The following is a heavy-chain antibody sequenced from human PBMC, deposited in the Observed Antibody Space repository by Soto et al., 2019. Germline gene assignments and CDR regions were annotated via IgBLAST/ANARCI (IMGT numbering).Heavy chain of an antibody. CDR2: ISGSGGST. V-gene: IGHV3-23*01. CDR3: ANLRQATPPGGYYFDY. Sequence: EVQLLESGGGLVQPGGSLRLSCAASGFTFSSYAMSWVRQAPGKGLEWVSAISGSGGSTYYADSVKGRFTISRDNSKNTLYLQMNSLRAGDTAVYYCANLRQATPPGGYYFDYWGQGTLVTVSS. D-gene: IGHD5-12*01. CDR1: GFTFSSYA. J-gene: IGHJ4*02.